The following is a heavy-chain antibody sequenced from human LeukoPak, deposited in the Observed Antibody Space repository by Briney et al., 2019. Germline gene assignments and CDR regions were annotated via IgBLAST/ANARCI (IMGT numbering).Heavy chain of an antibody. CDR2: LRGNGDT. D-gene: IGHD3-10*01. CDR3: AKANWVSDPDAVW. J-gene: IGHJ4*02. V-gene: IGHV3-23*01. CDR1: GFSFTTYA. Sequence: GGSLRLSCAASGFSFTTYAMSWVRRAPARELEWVSSLRGNGDTLYADSVKGRFTLSRDDSRNTVYLQLNSLRLEDTTVYYCAKANWVSDPDAVWWGQGTQVTVSS.